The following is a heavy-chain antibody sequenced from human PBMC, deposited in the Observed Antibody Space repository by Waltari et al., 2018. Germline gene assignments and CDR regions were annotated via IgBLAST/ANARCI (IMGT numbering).Heavy chain of an antibody. V-gene: IGHV4-59*01. CDR2: IYHSGST. CDR1: GGSTTSYY. CDR3: ARDQSYGSGTYYMGGAFDI. J-gene: IGHJ3*02. D-gene: IGHD3-10*01. Sequence: QVQLQESGPGLVKPSETLSLTCTVSGGSTTSYYWNWIRQAPGTGLEWIGYIYHSGSTTYNPSLKSRVTISLDTSKNQFSLKLTSVTSADTAVYYCARDQSYGSGTYYMGGAFDIWGQGTMVTVSS.